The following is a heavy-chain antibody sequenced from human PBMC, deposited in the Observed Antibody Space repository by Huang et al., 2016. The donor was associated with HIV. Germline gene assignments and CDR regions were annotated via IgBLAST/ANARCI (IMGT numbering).Heavy chain of an antibody. J-gene: IGHJ4*02. V-gene: IGHV3-30*02. CDR1: GVRFSNYG. CDR2: IRFDGTAK. D-gene: IGHD3-10*01. Sequence: QVELVESGGGVVQPGGSLRLSCVVSGVRFSNYGMHWVRRALGKWLEWVSFIRFDGTAKFYTDSVKGRFTVSRDNSNNTLYLQMNGLSPEDTALYYCAKDTWGGVIAHWGQGTQVTVSS. CDR3: AKDTWGGVIAH.